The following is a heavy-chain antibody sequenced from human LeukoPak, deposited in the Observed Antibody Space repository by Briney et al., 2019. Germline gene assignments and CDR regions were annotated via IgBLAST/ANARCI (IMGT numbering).Heavy chain of an antibody. Sequence: PSETLSLTCTVSGGSISSGSYYWTWIRQPAGKGLEWIGRIHTRGSTNYNPSLKSRVTLSLDTSKNQFSLKLSSVTAAGTAVYYCARALLVPLAMSKGWPPDAFDIWGQGTMITVSS. CDR2: IHTRGST. CDR1: GGSISSGSYY. V-gene: IGHV4-61*02. J-gene: IGHJ3*02. CDR3: ARALLVPLAMSKGWPPDAFDI. D-gene: IGHD2-2*01.